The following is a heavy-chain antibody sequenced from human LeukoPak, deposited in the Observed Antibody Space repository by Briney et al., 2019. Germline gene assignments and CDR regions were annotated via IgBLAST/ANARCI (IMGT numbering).Heavy chain of an antibody. J-gene: IGHJ4*02. CDR1: GGSLSGYF. Sequence: SETLSLTCAVDGGSLSGYFWSWIRQPPGKGLEWIGEINVDGSINYNPSLKSRVTISADTSKSQSSLELTSVIAADTAVFYCARARSTVTTYFDSWGQGTLVIVSS. D-gene: IGHD4-17*01. CDR3: ARARSTVTTYFDS. V-gene: IGHV4-34*01. CDR2: INVDGSI.